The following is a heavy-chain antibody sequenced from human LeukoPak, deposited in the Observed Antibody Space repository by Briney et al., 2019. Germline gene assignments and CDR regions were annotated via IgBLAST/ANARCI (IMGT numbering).Heavy chain of an antibody. CDR1: GYTFTSYD. CDR3: ARGMSSGWCDAFDI. Sequence: GASVKVSCKASGYTFTSYDINWVRQATGQGLEWMGWMNPNSGNTGYAQKFQGRVTMTRNTSISTAYMELSSLRSEDTAVYYCARGMSSGWCDAFDIWGQGTMVTVSS. CDR2: MNPNSGNT. D-gene: IGHD6-19*01. J-gene: IGHJ3*02. V-gene: IGHV1-8*01.